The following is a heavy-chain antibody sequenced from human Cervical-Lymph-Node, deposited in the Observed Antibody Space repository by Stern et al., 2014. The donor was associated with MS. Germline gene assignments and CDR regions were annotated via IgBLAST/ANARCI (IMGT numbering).Heavy chain of an antibody. Sequence: QVQLVQSGGAVVQPGRSLRLSCAASGFTFSSYGMHWVRQAPGKGLEWVTVNSYDGNHKYYAASVKGRLTSSRDNSKNTLHLQMNSVTPDDTAIYYCARDYEDTSMLFDHWGQGTLVTVSS. CDR3: ARDYEDTSMLFDH. CDR2: NSYDGNHK. D-gene: IGHD2-8*01. CDR1: GFTFSSYG. V-gene: IGHV3-30*03. J-gene: IGHJ4*02.